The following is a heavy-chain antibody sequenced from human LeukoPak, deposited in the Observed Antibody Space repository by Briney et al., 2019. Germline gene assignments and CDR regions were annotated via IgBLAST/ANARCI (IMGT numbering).Heavy chain of an antibody. D-gene: IGHD3-10*01. V-gene: IGHV3-53*01. CDR3: ARDHITMIRGVIYDAFDI. CDR1: GFTVSSNY. CDR2: IYSGGST. Sequence: GGSQRLSCAASGFTVSSNYMSWVRQAPGKGLEWVSVIYSGGSTYYADSVKGRFTISRDNSKNTLYLQMNSLRAEDTAVYYCARDHITMIRGVIYDAFDIWGQRTMVTVSS. J-gene: IGHJ3*02.